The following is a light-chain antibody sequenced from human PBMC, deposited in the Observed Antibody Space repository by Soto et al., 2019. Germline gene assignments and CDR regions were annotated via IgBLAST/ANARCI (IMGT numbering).Light chain of an antibody. CDR3: QQANSFPIT. V-gene: IGKV1-12*01. J-gene: IGKJ5*01. Sequence: DIQMTKSPSSVSASVGDRVSITCRASQGINSWLAWYQKKPGRAPKLLIYAASSLQTGVPSRFSGSESGTDFTLTISNLQPEDCAIYFCQQANSFPITFGQGTRLEIK. CDR1: QGINSW. CDR2: AAS.